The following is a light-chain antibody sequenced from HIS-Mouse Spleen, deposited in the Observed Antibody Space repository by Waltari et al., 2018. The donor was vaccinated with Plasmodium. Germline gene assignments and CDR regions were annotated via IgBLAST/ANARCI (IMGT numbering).Light chain of an antibody. V-gene: IGKV1-17*01. CDR3: LQHNSYPIT. Sequence: DIQMTQAPSYLYASVGDRDTITCRGSQGIRNDLGRYQQKPGKAPKRLIYAASSLQSGVPSRFSGSGSGTEFTLTISSLQPEDFATYYCLQHNSYPITFGQGTRLEIK. CDR2: AAS. CDR1: QGIRND. J-gene: IGKJ5*01.